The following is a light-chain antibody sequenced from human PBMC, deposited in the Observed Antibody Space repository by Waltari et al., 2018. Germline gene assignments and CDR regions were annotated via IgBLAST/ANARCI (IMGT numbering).Light chain of an antibody. CDR1: RSVFYRPNNKNY. V-gene: IGKV4-1*01. CDR2: WAS. J-gene: IGKJ4*01. Sequence: DIVMTQSPDSLAVSLGERATINCKSSRSVFYRPNNKNYLSWYQQKPRQPPKLLIYWASTRESGVPDRFSGSASRTDFPLTIDILQAEDVALYYCQQYYGSPFTFGGGTKVEIK. CDR3: QQYYGSPFT.